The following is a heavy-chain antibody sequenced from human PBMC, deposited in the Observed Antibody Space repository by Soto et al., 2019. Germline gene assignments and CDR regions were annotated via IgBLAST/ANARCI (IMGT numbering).Heavy chain of an antibody. CDR1: GFTFSSYA. J-gene: IGHJ2*01. CDR2: ISGSDGGT. D-gene: IGHD2-2*01. CDR3: TKWALGGFCSSAICRGWYFDL. V-gene: IGHV3-23*01. Sequence: GGSLRLSCVASGFTFSSYAMSWVRQAPGKGLEWVSTISGSDGGTYYADSVKGRFTISRDNSKNTVYLQMNSLRAEDTAVYYGTKWALGGFCSSAICRGWYFDLWGRGTLVTVSS.